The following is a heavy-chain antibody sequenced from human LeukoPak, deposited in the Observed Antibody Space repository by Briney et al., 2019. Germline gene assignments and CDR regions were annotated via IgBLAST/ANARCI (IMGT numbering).Heavy chain of an antibody. CDR1: GGSFSGYY. V-gene: IGHV4-34*01. CDR2: INHSGST. CDR3: ARDGGLDSSGYYFDY. J-gene: IGHJ4*02. D-gene: IGHD3-22*01. Sequence: SETPSLTCAVYGGSFSGYYWSWIRQPPGKGLEWIGEINHSGSTNYNPSLKSRVTISVDTSKNQFSLKLSSVTAADTAVYYCARDGGLDSSGYYFDYWGQGTLVTVSS.